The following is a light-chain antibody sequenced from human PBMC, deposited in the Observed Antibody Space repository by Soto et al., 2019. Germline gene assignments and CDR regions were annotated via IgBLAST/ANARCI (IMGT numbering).Light chain of an antibody. Sequence: EIVLTQSPGTLSLSPGERATLSCRASQSISNSYLAWYQQKLCQAPRLVIYDASIRATGIPDRFSGSGSVTDFTLAISILEPEDFAVYYCQQYYSSVLTFCQGTKVEIK. V-gene: IGKV3-20*01. CDR2: DAS. CDR1: QSISNSY. CDR3: QQYYSSVLT. J-gene: IGKJ1*01.